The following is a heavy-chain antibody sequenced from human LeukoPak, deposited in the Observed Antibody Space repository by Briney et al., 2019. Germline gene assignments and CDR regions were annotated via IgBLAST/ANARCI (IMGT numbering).Heavy chain of an antibody. J-gene: IGHJ4*02. V-gene: IGHV4-38-2*02. CDR1: GYSISSGYY. D-gene: IGHD3-3*02. CDR2: MYQSGTT. Sequence: KPSETLSLTCSVSGYSISSGYYWGWIRQPPGQGLEWIGSMYQSGTTYYNPSLKSRVTISVDTSKNQFSLKLRSVTAADTAVYYCARAISLHGAFDYWGQGTLVTVSS. CDR3: ARAISLHGAFDY.